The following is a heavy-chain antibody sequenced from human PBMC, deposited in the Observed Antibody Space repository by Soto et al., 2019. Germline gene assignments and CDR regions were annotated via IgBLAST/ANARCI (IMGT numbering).Heavy chain of an antibody. Sequence: QVQLVESGGGVVQPGRSLRLSCAASGFTFSSYGRHWVRQAPGKGLEWVAVIWYYGSNKYYADSVKGRFTISRDNSKNTLYLQMNSLRAEDTAVYYCARDRYSSGWYDLDYWGQGPLVTVSS. V-gene: IGHV3-33*01. D-gene: IGHD6-19*01. CDR1: GFTFSSYG. CDR3: ARDRYSSGWYDLDY. CDR2: IWYYGSNK. J-gene: IGHJ4*02.